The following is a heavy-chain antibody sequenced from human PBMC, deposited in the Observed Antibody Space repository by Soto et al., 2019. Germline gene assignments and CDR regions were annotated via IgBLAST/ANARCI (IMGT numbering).Heavy chain of an antibody. CDR1: GFVFTDYY. D-gene: IGHD2-15*01. CDR2: INPSSGGA. V-gene: IGHV1-2*02. J-gene: IGHJ4*02. Sequence: QVFLVQSEAAVRKPGASVRVSCKASGFVFTDYYMXXVRQAPGQGLEWVGWINPSSGGAKYAQKFQGRVSMTRDTAIDTIYLELNRLTSDDTAVXXXAXGXXXXXGGRFVYGGQGTLVTVSS. CDR3: AXGXXXXXGGRFVY.